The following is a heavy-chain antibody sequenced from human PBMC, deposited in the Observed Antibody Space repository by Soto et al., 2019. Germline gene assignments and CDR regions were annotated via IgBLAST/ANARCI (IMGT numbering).Heavy chain of an antibody. CDR1: GDTFSYYS. CDR3: ATAGGSTSSSAYIYFMDV. CDR2: FIPMVGTL. J-gene: IGHJ6*03. Sequence: QAQLVQSGAEVKRPGGSVKVSCKASGDTFSYYSLSWVRQAPGQGLEWMGRFIPMVGTLNYAQKIQGRVTFSAAKSTRTAYMVLNSLISDDTAGYYCATAGGSTSSSAYIYFMDVWGKGTPVTVSS. D-gene: IGHD3-16*01. V-gene: IGHV1-69*08.